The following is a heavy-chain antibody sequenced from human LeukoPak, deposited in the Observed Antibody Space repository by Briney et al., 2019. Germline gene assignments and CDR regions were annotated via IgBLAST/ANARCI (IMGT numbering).Heavy chain of an antibody. J-gene: IGHJ4*02. V-gene: IGHV3-7*01. Sequence: GGSLRLSFAASGFTFSSYSMSWVRQAPGKGLEWVANIKQDGSEKNYVGSVKGRFTIARDNAKNSLYLQMNSLRAEDTAVYYCARVHPKTYYYDSSGYFNTYDYWGQGTLVTVSS. CDR3: ARVHPKTYYYDSSGYFNTYDY. D-gene: IGHD3-22*01. CDR1: GFTFSSYS. CDR2: IKQDGSEK.